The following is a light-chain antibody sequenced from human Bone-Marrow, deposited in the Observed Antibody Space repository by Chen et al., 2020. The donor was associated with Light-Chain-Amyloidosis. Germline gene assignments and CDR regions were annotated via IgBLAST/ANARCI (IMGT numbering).Light chain of an antibody. Sequence: SYVLTPPPSVSVAPGKTATITCGGGSIGSKSVHWYQQKPGQAPVLVVYDDSVRPSGIPERFSGSNSGNTATLTISRVEAGDEADYYCQVWDNGSDHYVFGAGTNVTVL. V-gene: IGLV3-21*03. J-gene: IGLJ1*01. CDR2: DDS. CDR3: QVWDNGSDHYV. CDR1: SIGSKS.